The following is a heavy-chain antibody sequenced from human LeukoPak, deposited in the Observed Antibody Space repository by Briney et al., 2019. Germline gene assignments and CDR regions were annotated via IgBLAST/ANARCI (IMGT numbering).Heavy chain of an antibody. Sequence: SETLSLTCTVSGGSISYYYWTWIRQPAEKGLEWIGRIDASGNTKYTPSLRSRVTLSIDTSGQQFSLKLSSVTAADTAVYFCAREGCSGGVCYFDYWGRGTLVTVSS. CDR2: IDASGNT. CDR1: GGSISYYY. V-gene: IGHV4-4*07. J-gene: IGHJ4*02. D-gene: IGHD2-15*01. CDR3: AREGCSGGVCYFDY.